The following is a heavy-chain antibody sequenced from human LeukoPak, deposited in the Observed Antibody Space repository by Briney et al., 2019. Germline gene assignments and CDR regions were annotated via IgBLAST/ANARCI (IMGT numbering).Heavy chain of an antibody. CDR2: INPNSGGT. V-gene: IGHV1-2*02. CDR1: GYTFTGYY. CDR3: ARDGGIVGASSYYYYMDV. Sequence: ASVKVSCKASGYTFTGYYMHWVRQAPGQGLEWMGWINPNSGGTNYAQKFQGRVTMTRDTSIGTAYMELSRLRSDDTAVYYCARDGGIVGASSYYYYMDVWGKGTTVTISS. J-gene: IGHJ6*03. D-gene: IGHD1-26*01.